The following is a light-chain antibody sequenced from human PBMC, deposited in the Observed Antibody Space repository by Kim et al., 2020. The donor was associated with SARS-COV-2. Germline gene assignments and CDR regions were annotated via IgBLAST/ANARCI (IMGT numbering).Light chain of an antibody. J-gene: IGKJ4*01. CDR2: DAS. Sequence: PGDRATLSCRASQSVSSYLAWYQQKPGQAPRLLIYDASNRATGIPARFSGSGSGTDFTLTISSLEPEDFAVYYCQQRSNWPPALTFGGGTKVDIK. CDR1: QSVSSY. CDR3: QQRSNWPPALT. V-gene: IGKV3-11*01.